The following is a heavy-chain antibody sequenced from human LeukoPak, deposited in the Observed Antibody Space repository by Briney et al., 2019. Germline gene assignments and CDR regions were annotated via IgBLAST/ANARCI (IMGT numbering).Heavy chain of an antibody. CDR2: IYYSGST. J-gene: IGHJ3*02. CDR3: AREPPGMIVVGPDAFDI. D-gene: IGHD3-22*01. CDR1: GGSISSYY. V-gene: IGHV4-59*01. Sequence: SETLSLTCTVSGGSISSYYWSWIRQPPGKGLEWIGYIYYSGSTNYNPSLKSRVTISVDTSKNQFSLKLSSVTAADTAVYYCAREPPGMIVVGPDAFDIWGQGTMVTVSS.